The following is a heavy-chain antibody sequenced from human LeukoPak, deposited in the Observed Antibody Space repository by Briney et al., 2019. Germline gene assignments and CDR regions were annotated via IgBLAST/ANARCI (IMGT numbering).Heavy chain of an antibody. V-gene: IGHV3-23*01. J-gene: IGHJ5*02. CDR1: GFTFSRYG. D-gene: IGHD5-12*01. CDR2: IRGSGGST. CDR3: ARANSGYDSNWFDP. Sequence: PGGTLRLSCEASGFTFSRYGMSWVRQAPGKGLEWVSAIRGSGGSTYYADSVKGRFTISRDNSKNTLYLQMNSLRAEDTAVYYCARANSGYDSNWFDPWGQGTLVTVSS.